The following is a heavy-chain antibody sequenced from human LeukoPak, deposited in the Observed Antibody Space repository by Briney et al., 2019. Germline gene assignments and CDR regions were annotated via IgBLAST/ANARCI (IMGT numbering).Heavy chain of an antibody. CDR1: GGSISSSSYY. D-gene: IGHD3-22*01. Sequence: PSETLSLTCTVSGGSISSSSYYWGWIRQPPGKGLEWIGSIYYSGSTYYNPSLKSRVTISVDTSKNQFSLKLSSVTAADTAVYYCAREAYYYDSSGYGFGDYWGQGTLVTVSS. CDR3: AREAYYYDSSGYGFGDY. J-gene: IGHJ4*02. CDR2: IYYSGST. V-gene: IGHV4-39*01.